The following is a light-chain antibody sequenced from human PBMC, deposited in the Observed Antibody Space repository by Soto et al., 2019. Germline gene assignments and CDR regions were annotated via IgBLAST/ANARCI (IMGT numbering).Light chain of an antibody. V-gene: IGLV1-51*01. CDR1: NSNIGNNF. CDR3: GTWDSSLTAYV. CDR2: GND. Sequence: QSVLTQPPSVSAAPGQRITVSCSGSNSNIGNNFVSWYQQVPGTAPKLLVYGNDKRPPGISDRFSGSKSATSATLGISGLQTGDEADYYCGTWDSSLTAYVFGPGTKVTVL. J-gene: IGLJ1*01.